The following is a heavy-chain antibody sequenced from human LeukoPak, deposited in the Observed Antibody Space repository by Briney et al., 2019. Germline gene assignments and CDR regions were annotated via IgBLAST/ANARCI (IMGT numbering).Heavy chain of an antibody. J-gene: IGHJ4*02. V-gene: IGHV3-33*01. D-gene: IGHD2-2*01. Sequence: GGSLRLSCAASGFTFSSYGMHWVRQAPGKGLEWVAVIWYDGSNKYYADSVKGRFTISRDNSKNTLYLQMNSLRAEDTAVYYCARGRCSSTSCRPFDYWGQGTLVTVSS. CDR1: GFTFSSYG. CDR3: ARGRCSSTSCRPFDY. CDR2: IWYDGSNK.